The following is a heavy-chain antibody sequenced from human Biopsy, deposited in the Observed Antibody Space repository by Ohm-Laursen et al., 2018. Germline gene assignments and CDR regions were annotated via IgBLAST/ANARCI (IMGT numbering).Heavy chain of an antibody. CDR3: ARTPRDSFWSGSYKRGLWFDP. V-gene: IGHV4-59*01. CDR1: GGSIISYY. D-gene: IGHD3-3*01. CDR2: VYNGGIT. Sequence: SETLSLTCSVSGGSIISYYWTWIRQPPGKGLEWIGHVYNGGITHSNPSLKSRVTISKDTSKNQFSLQVNSVTAADTAVYYCARTPRDSFWSGSYKRGLWFDPWGQGTLVSGSS. J-gene: IGHJ5*02.